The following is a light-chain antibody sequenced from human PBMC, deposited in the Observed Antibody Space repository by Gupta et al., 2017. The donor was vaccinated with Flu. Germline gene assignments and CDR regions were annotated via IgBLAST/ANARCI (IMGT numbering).Light chain of an antibody. V-gene: IGLV4-69*01. CDR2: GMIDGSH. Sequence: VKPTCTLSTGHSVYANSCHQQDPENAPHHLKQGMIDGSHSTGDGIPDLFSGSSSGDEPSLYIARLQSEDEADYYCTSSSSGIRVFGGGTKLTVL. J-gene: IGLJ3*02. CDR3: TSSSSGIRV. CDR1: TGHSVYA.